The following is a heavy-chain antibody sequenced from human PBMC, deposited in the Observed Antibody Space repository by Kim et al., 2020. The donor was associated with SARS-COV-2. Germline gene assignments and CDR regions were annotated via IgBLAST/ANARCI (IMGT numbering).Heavy chain of an antibody. CDR3: ARGLRRWLQLEPFDY. CDR2: INHSGST. Sequence: SETLSLTCAVYGGSFSGYYWSWIRQPPGKGLEWIGEINHSGSTNYNPSLKSRVTISVDTSKNQFSLKLSSVTAADTAVYYCARGLRRWLQLEPFDYWGQGTLVTVSS. CDR1: GGSFSGYY. J-gene: IGHJ4*02. V-gene: IGHV4-34*01. D-gene: IGHD5-12*01.